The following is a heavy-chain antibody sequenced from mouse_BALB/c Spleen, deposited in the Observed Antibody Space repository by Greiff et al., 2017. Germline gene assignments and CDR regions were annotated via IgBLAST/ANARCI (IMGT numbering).Heavy chain of an antibody. Sequence: EVKLMESGGGLVQPGGSRKLSCAASGFTFSSFGMHWVRQAPEKGLEWVAYISSGSSTIYYADTVKGRFTISRDNPKNTLFLQMTSLRSEDTAMYYCARDYGGGVCDVWGAGTTVTVSS. V-gene: IGHV5-17*02. CDR1: GFTFSSFG. J-gene: IGHJ1*01. CDR3: ARDYGGGVCDV. D-gene: IGHD1-1*01. CDR2: ISSGSSTI.